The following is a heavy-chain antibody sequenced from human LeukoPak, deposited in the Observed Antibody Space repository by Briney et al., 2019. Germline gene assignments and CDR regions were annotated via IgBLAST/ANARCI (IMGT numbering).Heavy chain of an antibody. V-gene: IGHV4-61*02. CDR2: IYTSGST. CDR1: GGSISSSSYY. J-gene: IGHJ5*02. Sequence: SQTLSLTCTVSGGSISSSSYYWSWIRQPAGKGLEWIGRIYTSGSTNYNPSLKSRVTIPVDTSKNQFSLKLSSVTAADTAVYYCARGYGPGLFDPWGQGTLVTVSS. CDR3: ARGYGPGLFDP. D-gene: IGHD3-10*01.